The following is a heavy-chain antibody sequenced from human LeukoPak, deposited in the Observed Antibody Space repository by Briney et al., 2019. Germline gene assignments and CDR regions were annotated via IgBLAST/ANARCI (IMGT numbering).Heavy chain of an antibody. CDR1: GFTFSSYG. CDR3: AKEPAGGAADY. CDR2: IWYDGSNK. D-gene: IGHD3-10*01. Sequence: GRSLRLSCAASGFTFSSYGMHWVRQAPGKGLEWVAVIWYDGSNKYYADSVKGRFTISRDNSKNTLYLQMNSLRAEDTAVYYCAKEPAGGAADYWGQGTQVIVSS. V-gene: IGHV3-33*06. J-gene: IGHJ4*02.